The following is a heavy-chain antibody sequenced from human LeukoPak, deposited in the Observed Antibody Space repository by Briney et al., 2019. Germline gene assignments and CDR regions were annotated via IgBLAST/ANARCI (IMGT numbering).Heavy chain of an antibody. J-gene: IGHJ4*02. CDR2: IKQDGSVK. V-gene: IGHV3-7*01. CDR1: GFTFSNYW. Sequence: PGGSLRLSCAASGFTFSNYWMHWVRQAPGKGLEWVANIKQDGSVKYYVDSVKGRFTISRDNAKNSLYLQMNTLRAEDTAVYYCARLGSQGGVAALDYWGQGTLVTVSS. D-gene: IGHD6-25*01. CDR3: ARLGSQGGVAALDY.